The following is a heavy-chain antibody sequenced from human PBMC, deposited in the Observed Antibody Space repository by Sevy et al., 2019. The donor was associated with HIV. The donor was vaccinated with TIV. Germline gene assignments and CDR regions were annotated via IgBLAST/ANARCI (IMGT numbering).Heavy chain of an antibody. CDR3: VKDPLISLGADLFDY. CDR2: IQYDGGNK. D-gene: IGHD7-27*01. CDR1: GFTFNSHG. J-gene: IGHJ4*02. Sequence: GGSLRLSCATSGFTFNSHGMHWVRQAPGKGLEWVSFIQYDGGNKNYADSVKGRFTISRDNSKNTLYLQLSSLRTEERALYYCVKDPLISLGADLFDYWGQGTLVTVSS. V-gene: IGHV3-30*02.